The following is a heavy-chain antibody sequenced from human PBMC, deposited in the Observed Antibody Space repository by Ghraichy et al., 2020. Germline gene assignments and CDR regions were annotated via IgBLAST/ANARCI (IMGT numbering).Heavy chain of an antibody. V-gene: IGHV3-74*01. J-gene: IGHJ4*02. CDR3: VRAYDY. CDR2: IKMDGSTT. CDR1: GFTFSNYW. Sequence: GGSLRLSCAASGFTFSNYWMHWVRQVPGKGLVWVSRIKMDGSTTDYADSVKGRFTISRDNAKNTVYLQMNSLRAEDTAVYYCVRAYDYWGQGTLGTVSS.